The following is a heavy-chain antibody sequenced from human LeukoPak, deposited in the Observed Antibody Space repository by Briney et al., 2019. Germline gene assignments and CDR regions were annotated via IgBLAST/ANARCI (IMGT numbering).Heavy chain of an antibody. Sequence: ASVKVSCKASGYTFTSYAMHWVRQAPGQRLEWMGWINAGNGNTKYSQKFQGRVTITRDTSASTAYMELSSLRSEDTAVYYCASLGFNYYDSSGLPYYYYDMDVWGQGTTVTVSS. D-gene: IGHD3-22*01. V-gene: IGHV1-3*01. J-gene: IGHJ6*02. CDR1: GYTFTSYA. CDR2: INAGNGNT. CDR3: ASLGFNYYDSSGLPYYYYDMDV.